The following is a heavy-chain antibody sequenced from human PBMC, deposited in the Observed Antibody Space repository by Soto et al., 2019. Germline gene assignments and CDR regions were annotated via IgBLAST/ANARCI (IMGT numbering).Heavy chain of an antibody. CDR1: GGSISSGGYY. J-gene: IGHJ4*02. V-gene: IGHV4-31*03. D-gene: IGHD3-22*01. CDR2: IYYSGST. Sequence: QVQLQESGPGLVKPSQTLSLTCTVSGGSISSGGYYWSWIRQHPGKGLEWIGYIYYSGSTYYNSSLKSRVTLTLDSXKNQFSLKLSSVTAADTAVYYCARVWDSSGPNFDYWGQGTLVTVSS. CDR3: ARVWDSSGPNFDY.